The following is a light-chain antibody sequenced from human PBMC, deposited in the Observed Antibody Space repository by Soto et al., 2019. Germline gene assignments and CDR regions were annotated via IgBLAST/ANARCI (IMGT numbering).Light chain of an antibody. Sequence: DIQMTQSPSTLSASVGDRVAITCRASQSISSWLAWYQQKPGKAPNLLIYDASTLQSGVPSRFSGSGSGTEFTLTISSLQPDDFATYYCQQCTNYPLTFGGGTTLEI. CDR1: QSISSW. CDR2: DAS. CDR3: QQCTNYPLT. V-gene: IGKV1-5*01. J-gene: IGKJ4*01.